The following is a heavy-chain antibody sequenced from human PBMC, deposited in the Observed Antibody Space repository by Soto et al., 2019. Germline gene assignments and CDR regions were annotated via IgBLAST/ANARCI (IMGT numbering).Heavy chain of an antibody. Sequence: SETLSLTGTVSAGSISSYDWSWIRQPPGKXLXRIGYIYYSGNNNYKPYLQSRLNISLDTSKNPFSLKLSSLTDQDTAVYYCARNSRINCSGGRCYFPPPDYWGQGTLVTVSS. CDR2: IYYSGNN. CDR3: ARNSRINCSGGRCYFPPPDY. CDR1: AGSISSYD. V-gene: IGHV4-59*12. D-gene: IGHD2-15*01. J-gene: IGHJ4*02.